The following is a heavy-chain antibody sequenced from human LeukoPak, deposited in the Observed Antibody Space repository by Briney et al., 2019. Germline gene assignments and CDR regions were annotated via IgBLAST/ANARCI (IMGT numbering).Heavy chain of an antibody. CDR3: ARRSTSGSYYDD. Sequence: PGGSLRLSCAASGFTFSKYWMHWVRQAPGKGLVWVSRINSDGSTRKYADSVKGRFTISRDNAKNTLYLQMNSLRAEDTAVYYCARRSTSGSYYDDWGQGILVTVSS. D-gene: IGHD3-10*01. CDR1: GFTFSKYW. J-gene: IGHJ4*02. CDR2: INSDGSTR. V-gene: IGHV3-74*03.